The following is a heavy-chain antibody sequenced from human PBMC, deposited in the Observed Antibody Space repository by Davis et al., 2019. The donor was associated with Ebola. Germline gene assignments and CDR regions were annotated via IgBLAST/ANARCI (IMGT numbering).Heavy chain of an antibody. V-gene: IGHV3-23*01. D-gene: IGHD6-6*01. CDR1: GFTFSNAW. J-gene: IGHJ3*02. CDR3: AKVSSYDAFDI. Sequence: GESLKISCAASGFTFSNAWMSWVRQAPGKGLEWVSAISGSGGSTYYADSVKGRFTISRDNSKNTLYLQMNSLRAEDTAVYYCAKVSSYDAFDIWGQGTMVTVSS. CDR2: ISGSGGST.